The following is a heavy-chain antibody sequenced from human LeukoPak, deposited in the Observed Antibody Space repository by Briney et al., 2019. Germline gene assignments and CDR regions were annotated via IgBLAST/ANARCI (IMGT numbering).Heavy chain of an antibody. Sequence: ASVKVSCKASGYTFTSYGISWVRQAPGQGLEWMGWISAYNGNTNYAQKLQGRVTMTTETSTSTAYMELRSLRSDDTAVYYCARVDIVVVPAAIGGDFDYWGQGTLVTVSS. CDR1: GYTFTSYG. CDR3: ARVDIVVVPAAIGGDFDY. J-gene: IGHJ4*02. V-gene: IGHV1-18*01. CDR2: ISAYNGNT. D-gene: IGHD2-2*02.